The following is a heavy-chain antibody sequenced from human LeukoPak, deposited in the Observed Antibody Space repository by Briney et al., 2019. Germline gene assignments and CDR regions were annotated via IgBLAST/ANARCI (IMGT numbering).Heavy chain of an antibody. CDR2: VYPGDSET. D-gene: IGHD1-26*01. J-gene: IGHJ4*02. Sequence: GESLKISCKGSGYGFTSYWIGWVRQMPGKGLEWMGIVYPGDSETRYSPSFQGQVTISADKSISTAYLQWSSLKASDSAMYYCARADDFSGSVYYFDYWGQGTLVTVSS. CDR3: ARADDFSGSVYYFDY. V-gene: IGHV5-51*01. CDR1: GYGFTSYW.